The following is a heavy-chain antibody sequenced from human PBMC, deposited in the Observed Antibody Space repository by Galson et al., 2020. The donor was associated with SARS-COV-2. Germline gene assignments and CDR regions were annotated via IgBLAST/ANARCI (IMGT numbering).Heavy chain of an antibody. Sequence: SETLSLTCAVSGGSISNSDWWGWVRQPPEKGLEWIGEIFHSGYTTYNPSLKSRVTMSLDTSKNQFSLKLSSVTAADTALYYCSRIIVTAYYFSYMDVWGKGTTVTVSS. D-gene: IGHD2-21*02. V-gene: IGHV4-4*02. CDR1: GGSISNSDW. J-gene: IGHJ6*03. CDR2: IFHSGYT. CDR3: SRIIVTAYYFSYMDV.